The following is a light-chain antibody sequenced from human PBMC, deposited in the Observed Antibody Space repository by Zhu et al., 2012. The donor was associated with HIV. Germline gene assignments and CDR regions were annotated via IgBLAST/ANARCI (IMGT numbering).Light chain of an antibody. V-gene: IGKV3-20*01. J-gene: IGKJ2*01. Sequence: EIVLTQSPGTLSVSPGERVTLFCRASQSVATTKLAWYQQKSGQAPRLLIYGGSSRATGIPDRFSGTGSGTDFTLTISRLEPEDFAVYYCQHYVPSPMYTFGQGTKLEIK. CDR3: QHYVPSPMYT. CDR1: QSVATTK. CDR2: GGS.